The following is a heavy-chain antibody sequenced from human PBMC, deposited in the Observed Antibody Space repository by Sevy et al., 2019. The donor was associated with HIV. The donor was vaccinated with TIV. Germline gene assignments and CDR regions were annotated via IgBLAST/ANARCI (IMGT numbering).Heavy chain of an antibody. CDR3: ARSLPDTADFDF. V-gene: IGHV4-4*07. CDR1: GGSISNYY. CDR2: IYTSGNT. J-gene: IGHJ4*02. D-gene: IGHD5-18*01. Sequence: SDTLSLTCTVSGGSISNYYWSWIRQPAGKGLEWIGRIYTSGNTNYNPSLKSRVTMSVDTSKNQFSLKLTSVTAADTAIYYCARSLPDTADFDFWGQGTLVTVSS.